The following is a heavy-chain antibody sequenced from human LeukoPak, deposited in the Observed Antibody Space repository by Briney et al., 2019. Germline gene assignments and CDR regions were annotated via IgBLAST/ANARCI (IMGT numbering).Heavy chain of an antibody. J-gene: IGHJ4*02. CDR2: IYYSGST. CDR3: ASGRFGYSSSSDY. Sequence: PSETLSLTCTVSGGSISSYYWSWLRQPPGKGLEWIGYIYYSGSTNYNPSLKSRVTISVDTSKNQFSLKLSSVTAADTAMYYCASGRFGYSSSSDYWGQGTLVTVSS. D-gene: IGHD6-6*01. CDR1: GGSISSYY. V-gene: IGHV4-59*01.